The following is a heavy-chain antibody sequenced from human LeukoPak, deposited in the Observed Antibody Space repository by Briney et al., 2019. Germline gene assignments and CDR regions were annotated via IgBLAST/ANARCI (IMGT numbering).Heavy chain of an antibody. V-gene: IGHV5-51*01. CDR3: ARVYYGSGSYPSGNY. CDR2: IYPGDSDT. J-gene: IGHJ4*02. CDR1: GYGFTSYW. Sequence: GESLKISCKGSGYGFTSYWNGWVRQMPGKGLEWMGIIYPGDSDTRYSPSFQGQVTISADKSISTAYLQWSSLKASDTAMYYCARVYYGSGSYPSGNYWGQGTLVTVSS. D-gene: IGHD3-10*01.